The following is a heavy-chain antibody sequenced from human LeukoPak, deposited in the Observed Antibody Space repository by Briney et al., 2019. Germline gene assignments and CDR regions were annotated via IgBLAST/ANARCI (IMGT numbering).Heavy chain of an antibody. D-gene: IGHD6-13*01. Sequence: GGSLRLSCAASGFTFSSYAMSWVRQAPGKGLEWVSAISGGGGSTYYADSVKGRFTISRDNSKNTLYLQMNSLRAEDTVVYYCAKGRKYSSSWYYFDYWGQGTLVTVSS. CDR3: AKGRKYSSSWYYFDY. CDR2: ISGGGGST. V-gene: IGHV3-23*01. CDR1: GFTFSSYA. J-gene: IGHJ4*02.